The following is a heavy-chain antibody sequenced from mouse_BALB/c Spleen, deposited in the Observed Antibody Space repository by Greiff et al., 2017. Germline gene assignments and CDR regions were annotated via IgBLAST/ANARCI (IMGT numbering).Heavy chain of an antibody. CDR3: ASPYYYGSSHYYAMDY. V-gene: IGHV3-2*02. J-gene: IGHJ4*01. CDR2: ISYSGST. Sequence: VQLQESGPGLVKPSQSLSLTCTVTGYSITSDYALNWIRQFPGNKLEWMGYISYSGSTSYNPSLKSRISITRDTSKNQFFLQLNSVTTEDKATYYCASPYYYGSSHYYAMDYWGQGTSVTVSS. CDR1: GYSITSDYA. D-gene: IGHD1-1*01.